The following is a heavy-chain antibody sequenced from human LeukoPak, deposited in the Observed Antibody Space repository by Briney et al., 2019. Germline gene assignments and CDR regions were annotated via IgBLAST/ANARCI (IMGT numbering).Heavy chain of an antibody. CDR3: AREGGLWFGELLSDYYYGMDV. CDR2: IYHNGNT. D-gene: IGHD3-10*01. V-gene: IGHV4-31*03. J-gene: IGHJ6*02. Sequence: PSETLSLTCTVSGGSISSGGYYWSWIRQVPGKGLEWTGYIYHNGNTYYNPSLKGRLTISVDTSKNQFSLKLSSVTAADTAVYYCAREGGLWFGELLSDYYYGMDVWGQGTTVTVSS. CDR1: GGSISSGGYY.